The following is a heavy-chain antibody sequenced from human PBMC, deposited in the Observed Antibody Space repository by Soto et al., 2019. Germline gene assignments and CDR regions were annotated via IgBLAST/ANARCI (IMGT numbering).Heavy chain of an antibody. CDR1: GGTFSSYA. J-gene: IGHJ4*02. V-gene: IGHV1-69*12. CDR2: IIPIFGTA. CDR3: ARVPGPYYYDSSGPDY. Sequence: QVQLVQSGAEVKKPGSSVKVSCKASGGTFSSYAISWVRQAPGQGLEWMGGIIPIFGTANYAQKFQGRATITADESTRTANMELSSLRSEDTAVYYCARVPGPYYYDSSGPDYWGQGTLVTVSS. D-gene: IGHD3-22*01.